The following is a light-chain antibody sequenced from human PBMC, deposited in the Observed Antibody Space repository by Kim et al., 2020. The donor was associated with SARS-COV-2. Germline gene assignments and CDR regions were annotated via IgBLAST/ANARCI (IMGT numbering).Light chain of an antibody. Sequence: PGQSGSISCTGTSSDVGAYNYVSWYQQHPGKAPQLMIYEVSKRPSGVPDRFSGSKSGNTASLTVSGLQAEDEADYYCSSFAGSHYVFGTGTKVTVL. V-gene: IGLV2-8*01. J-gene: IGLJ1*01. CDR2: EVS. CDR1: SSDVGAYNY. CDR3: SSFAGSHYV.